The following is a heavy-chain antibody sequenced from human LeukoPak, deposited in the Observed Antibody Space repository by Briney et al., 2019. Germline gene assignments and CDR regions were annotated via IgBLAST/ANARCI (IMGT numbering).Heavy chain of an antibody. V-gene: IGHV4-61*02. CDR3: ASHCSSTSCYTEYFDL. J-gene: IGHJ2*01. D-gene: IGHD2-2*02. CDR2: IYTSGST. Sequence: SQTLSLTCTVSGGSISSGSYYWSWIRQPAGKGLEWIGRIYTSGSTNYNPSLKSRVTISVDTSKNQFSLKLSSVTAADTAVYYCASHCSSTSCYTEYFDLWGRGTLVTVSS. CDR1: GGSISSGSYY.